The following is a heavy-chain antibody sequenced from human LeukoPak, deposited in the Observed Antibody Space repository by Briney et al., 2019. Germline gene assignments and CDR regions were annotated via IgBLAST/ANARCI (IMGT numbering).Heavy chain of an antibody. V-gene: IGHV3-48*02. J-gene: IGHJ4*02. Sequence: GGSLRLSCAASGFTFSSYTMNWVRQAPGKGLEWVSYISSSSSTIYYADSVKGRFTISRDNAKNSLYLQMNSLRDEDTAVYYCARIYYDSSGYRLFDYWGQGTLVTVSS. CDR2: ISSSSSTI. D-gene: IGHD3-22*01. CDR1: GFTFSSYT. CDR3: ARIYYDSSGYRLFDY.